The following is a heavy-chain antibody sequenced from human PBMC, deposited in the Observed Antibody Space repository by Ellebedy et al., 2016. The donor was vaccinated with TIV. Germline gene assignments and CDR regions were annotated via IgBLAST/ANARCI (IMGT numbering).Heavy chain of an antibody. CDR1: GFTFSSYW. Sequence: GESLKISXAASGFTFSSYWMTWVRQAPGKGLEWVSTISGSGGNIYYADSVKGRFTISRDNSKKTLDLQMNSLRAEDTALYYCTYSSSCDYWGQGTLVTVSS. D-gene: IGHD6-6*01. CDR3: TYSSSCDY. CDR2: ISGSGGNI. J-gene: IGHJ4*02. V-gene: IGHV3-23*01.